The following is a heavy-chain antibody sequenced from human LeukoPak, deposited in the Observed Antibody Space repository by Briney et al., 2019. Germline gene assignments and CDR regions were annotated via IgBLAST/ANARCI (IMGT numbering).Heavy chain of an antibody. CDR2: IYYSGST. J-gene: IGHJ5*02. CDR1: GGSISSYY. Sequence: SETLSLTCTVSGGSISSYYWSWIRQPPGKGLEWIGYIYYSGSTNYNPSLKSRVTISVDTSKNQFSLKLSSVTAADTAVYYCARDLGAYYYDSSVTNWFDPWGQGTLVTVSS. D-gene: IGHD3-22*01. V-gene: IGHV4-59*01. CDR3: ARDLGAYYYDSSVTNWFDP.